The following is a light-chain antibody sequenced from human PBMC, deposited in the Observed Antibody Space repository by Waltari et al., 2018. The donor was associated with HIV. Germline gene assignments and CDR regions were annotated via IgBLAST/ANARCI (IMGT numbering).Light chain of an antibody. CDR1: QDINKY. J-gene: IGKJ4*01. CDR3: QQYHSLPLT. V-gene: IGKV1-33*01. Sequence: DIQMTQSPSSLSASVGDRVTITCQASQDINKYLTWYQQKPGKAPKLLIYDASNLETGVPSRFSGGGSGTDFTFTISSLQPEDFATYYCQQYHSLPLTFGGGTKVEIK. CDR2: DAS.